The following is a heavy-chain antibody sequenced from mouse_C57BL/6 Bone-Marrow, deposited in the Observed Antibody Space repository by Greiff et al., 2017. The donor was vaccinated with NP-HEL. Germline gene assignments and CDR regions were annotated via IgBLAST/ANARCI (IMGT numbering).Heavy chain of an antibody. J-gene: IGHJ2*01. D-gene: IGHD3-2*02. V-gene: IGHV1-53*01. CDR1: GYTFTSYW. Sequence: VQLQQPETELVKPGASVKLSCKASGYTFTSYWMHWVKQRPGQGLEWIGNINPSNGGTNYNEKFKSKATLTVDKSSSTAYMQLSSLTSEDSAVYYCARNSSGYGSYFDYWGQGTTLTVSS. CDR2: INPSNGGT. CDR3: ARNSSGYGSYFDY.